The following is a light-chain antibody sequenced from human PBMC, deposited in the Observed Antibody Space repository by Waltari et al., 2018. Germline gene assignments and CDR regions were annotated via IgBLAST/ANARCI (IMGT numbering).Light chain of an antibody. V-gene: IGLV2-14*03. CDR3: SSYTSSSTPLV. J-gene: IGLJ2*01. Sequence: QSALTQPASVSGSPGQSITISCTGTRSDVAAYNSVSCYQQHPGQAPKLMIYDVTIRPSGVSNRCSGSKSGNTASLTISGLQAEDEADYYCSSYTSSSTPLVFGGGTKLTVL. CDR1: RSDVAAYNS. CDR2: DVT.